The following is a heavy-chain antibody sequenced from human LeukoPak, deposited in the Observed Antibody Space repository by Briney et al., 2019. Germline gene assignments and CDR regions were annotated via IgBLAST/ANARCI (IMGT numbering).Heavy chain of an antibody. CDR1: GYSLTELS. V-gene: IGHV1-24*01. J-gene: IGHJ4*02. D-gene: IGHD6-13*01. Sequence: ASVKVFCKVSGYSLTELSMHWVRQAPGKGLEWMGGVDPENGAAIYAQKLQGRVTMTEDTSTDTAYMELNSLTSDDTAVYYCATGPTMPAPDTSPGLLDFWGQGTLVTVSS. CDR3: ATGPTMPAPDTSPGLLDF. CDR2: VDPENGAA.